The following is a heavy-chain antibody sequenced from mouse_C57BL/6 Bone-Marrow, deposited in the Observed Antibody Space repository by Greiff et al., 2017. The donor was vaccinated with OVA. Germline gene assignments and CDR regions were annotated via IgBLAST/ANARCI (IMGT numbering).Heavy chain of an antibody. CDR3: ARPYYYGRSPWFAY. CDR2: INPSTGGT. Sequence: VQLQQSGPELVKPGASVKISCKASGYSFTGYYMNWVKQSPEKSLEWIGEINPSTGGTTYNQKFKAKATLTVDKSSSTAYMQLKSLTSEDSAVYYCARPYYYGRSPWFAYWGQGTLVTVSA. V-gene: IGHV1-42*01. D-gene: IGHD1-1*01. CDR1: GYSFTGYY. J-gene: IGHJ3*01.